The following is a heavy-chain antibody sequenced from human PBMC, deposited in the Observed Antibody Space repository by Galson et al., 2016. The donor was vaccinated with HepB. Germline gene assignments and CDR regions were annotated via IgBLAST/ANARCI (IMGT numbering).Heavy chain of an antibody. D-gene: IGHD6-19*01. J-gene: IGHJ5*02. CDR3: AKDFGREVYGSSGP. CDR2: VMGSGVTT. Sequence: LRLSCAASGFTFSINAMNWVRQPPGRGLEWVSTVMGSGVTTYYADSVKGRFTVSRDNFRNTVYLQMDSLRGEDTAVYYCAKDFGREVYGSSGPWGPGTLVTVSS. V-gene: IGHV3-23*01. CDR1: GFTFSINA.